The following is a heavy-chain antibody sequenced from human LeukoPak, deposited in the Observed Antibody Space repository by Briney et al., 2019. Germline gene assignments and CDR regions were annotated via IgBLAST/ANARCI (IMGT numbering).Heavy chain of an antibody. D-gene: IGHD5-12*01. CDR1: GYTFTSYY. CDR3: ARDLGYSGYEPYFYYYMDV. J-gene: IGHJ6*03. CDR2: INPSGGST. Sequence: GASVKVSCKASGYTFTSYYVHWVRQAPGQGLEWMGIINPSGGSTSYAQKFQGRVTMTRDMSTSTVYMELSSLRSEDTAVYYCARDLGYSGYEPYFYYYMDVWGKGTTVTVSS. V-gene: IGHV1-46*01.